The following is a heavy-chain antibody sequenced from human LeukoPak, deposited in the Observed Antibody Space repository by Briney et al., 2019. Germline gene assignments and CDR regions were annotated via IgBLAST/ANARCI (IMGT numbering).Heavy chain of an antibody. CDR1: GGSISSSSYY. Sequence: SKTLSLTCTVSGGSISSSSYYWGWIRQPPGKGLEWIGSIYYSGSTYYNPSLKSRVTISVDTSKNQFSLKLSSVTAADTAVYYCARGAAAEFDYWGQGTLVTVSS. CDR2: IYYSGST. D-gene: IGHD6-13*01. CDR3: ARGAAAEFDY. J-gene: IGHJ4*02. V-gene: IGHV4-39*01.